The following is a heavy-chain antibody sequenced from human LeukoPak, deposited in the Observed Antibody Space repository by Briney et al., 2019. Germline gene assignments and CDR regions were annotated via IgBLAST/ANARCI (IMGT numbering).Heavy chain of an antibody. CDR3: GHVVTVAGGMDV. Sequence: ASVKVSCKASGGTFSSYAISWVRQAPGQGLEWMGGIIPIFGTANYAQKFQGRVTITADKSTSTAYMELSSLRSEDTAVYYCGHVVTVAGGMDVWGQGTPVTVSS. D-gene: IGHD2-15*01. J-gene: IGHJ6*02. CDR2: IIPIFGTA. V-gene: IGHV1-69*06. CDR1: GGTFSSYA.